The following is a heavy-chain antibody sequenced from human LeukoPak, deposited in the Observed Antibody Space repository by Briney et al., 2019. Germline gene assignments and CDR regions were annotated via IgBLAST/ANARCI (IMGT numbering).Heavy chain of an antibody. J-gene: IGHJ4*02. CDR1: GFTFSSYE. CDR2: INSDGSST. V-gene: IGHV3-74*01. Sequence: GGSLRLSCAASGFTFSSYEMNWVRQAPGKGLVWVSRINSDGSSTSYADSVKGRFTISRDNAKNTVNLQMSSLRDEDTAVYYCARPVRGGDCYPYDYWGQGTLVTVSS. D-gene: IGHD2-21*02. CDR3: ARPVRGGDCYPYDY.